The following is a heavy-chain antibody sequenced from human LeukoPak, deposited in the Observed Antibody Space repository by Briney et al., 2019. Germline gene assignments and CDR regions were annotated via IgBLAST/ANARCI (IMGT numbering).Heavy chain of an antibody. CDR3: ARPGNRYSSGSRRYYFDY. Sequence: TGGSLRLSCAASGFTFSSYWMGWVRQAPGKGLEWVANIKQDGSEKYYVDSVKGRFTISRDNAKNSLYLQMNSLRAEDTAVYYCARPGNRYSSGSRRYYFDYWGQGTLVTVSS. D-gene: IGHD6-19*01. CDR2: IKQDGSEK. J-gene: IGHJ4*02. CDR1: GFTFSSYW. V-gene: IGHV3-7*01.